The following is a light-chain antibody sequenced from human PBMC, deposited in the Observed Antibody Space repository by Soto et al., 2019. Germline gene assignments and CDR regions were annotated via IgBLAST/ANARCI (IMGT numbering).Light chain of an antibody. CDR1: QSVRSNY. CDR2: GAS. CDR3: EQYDCSPLT. V-gene: IGKV3-20*01. J-gene: IGKJ4*01. Sequence: EIVLTQSPGTLSLSSGERATLSCRASQSVRSNYLAWYQQKPGQAPRLLIYGASSRATGIPDRFGGSESGTDFTLTISRLEPDDFAVYYCEQYDCSPLTFGGGTKVESK.